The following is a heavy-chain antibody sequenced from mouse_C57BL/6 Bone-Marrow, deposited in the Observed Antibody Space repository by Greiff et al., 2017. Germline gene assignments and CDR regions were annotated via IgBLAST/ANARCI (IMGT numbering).Heavy chain of an antibody. Sequence: QVQLQQSGPGLVQPSQSLSITCTVSGFSLTSYGVHWVRQSPGKGLEWLGVIWSGGGTDYYAAFISNLSTSQDNSKSHVVFKMNSRQADDKARYYCARWGDYYYYAMDYWGQGTSVTVSS. CDR1: GFSLTSYG. V-gene: IGHV2-2*01. J-gene: IGHJ4*01. CDR2: IWSGGGT. CDR3: ARWGDYYYYAMDY. D-gene: IGHD2-4*01.